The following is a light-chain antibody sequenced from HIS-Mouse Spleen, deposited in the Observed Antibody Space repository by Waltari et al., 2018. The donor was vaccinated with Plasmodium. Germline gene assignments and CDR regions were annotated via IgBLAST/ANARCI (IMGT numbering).Light chain of an antibody. CDR1: ALPKKY. V-gene: IGLV3-10*01. CDR3: YSTDSSGNHRV. CDR2: EDN. Sequence: SYELTQPPSVSVSPGPTARITCSGDALPKKYAYWYQQKSGQAPVMVIYEDNIRPSGIPERFSGSSSGTMATLTISGAQVEDEADYYCYSTDSSGNHRVFGGGTKLTVL. J-gene: IGLJ3*02.